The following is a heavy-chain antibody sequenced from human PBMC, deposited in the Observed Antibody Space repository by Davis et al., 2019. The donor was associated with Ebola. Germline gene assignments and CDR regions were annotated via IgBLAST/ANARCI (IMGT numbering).Heavy chain of an antibody. CDR1: GFTFSSYA. V-gene: IGHV3-23*03. CDR3: AKDSSITMVRGILDY. CDR2: IYSGGST. Sequence: GESLKISCSASGFTFSSYAMSWVRQAPGKGLEWVSVIYSGGSTYYADSVKGRFTISRDNSKNTLYLQMNSLRAEDTAVYYCAKDSSITMVRGILDYWGQGTLVTVSS. D-gene: IGHD3-10*01. J-gene: IGHJ4*02.